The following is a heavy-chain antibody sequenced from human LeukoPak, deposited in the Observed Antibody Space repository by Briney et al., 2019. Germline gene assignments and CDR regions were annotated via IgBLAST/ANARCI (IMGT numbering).Heavy chain of an antibody. CDR1: GFTFSSYA. J-gene: IGHJ4*02. D-gene: IGHD5-12*01. V-gene: IGHV3-23*01. Sequence: GGSLRLSCAASGFTFSSYAMSWVRQAPGKGLEWVSAISGSGGSTYYADSVKGRFTVSRDNSKNTLYLQMNSLRAEDTAVYYCAKGGLRPPLYYFDYWGQGTLVTVSS. CDR2: ISGSGGST. CDR3: AKGGLRPPLYYFDY.